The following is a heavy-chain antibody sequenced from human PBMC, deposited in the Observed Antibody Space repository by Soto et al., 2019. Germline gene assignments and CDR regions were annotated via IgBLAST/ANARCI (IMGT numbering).Heavy chain of an antibody. V-gene: IGHV3-23*01. CDR2: ISGSGGST. J-gene: IGHJ5*02. CDR3: AKLGYYDSSAATDP. CDR1: GFTFSSYA. Sequence: GGSLRLSCAASGFTFSSYAMSWVRQAPGKGLEWVSAISGSGGSTYYADSVKGRFTISRDNSKNTLYLQMNSLRAEDTAVYYCAKLGYYDSSAATDPWGQGTLVTVPS. D-gene: IGHD3-22*01.